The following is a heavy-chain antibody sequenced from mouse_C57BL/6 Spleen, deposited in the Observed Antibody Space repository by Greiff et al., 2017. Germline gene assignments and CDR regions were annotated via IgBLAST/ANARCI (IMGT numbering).Heavy chain of an antibody. V-gene: IGHV14-4*01. CDR3: TPLGPPFDY. J-gene: IGHJ2*01. Sequence: VQRVESGAELVRPGASVKLSCTASGFNIKDDYMHWVKQRPEQGLEWIGWIDPENGDTEYASKFQGKATITADTSSNTAYLQLSSLTSEDTAVYYCTPLGPPFDYWGQGTTLTVSS. CDR2: IDPENGDT. CDR1: GFNIKDDY. D-gene: IGHD4-1*01.